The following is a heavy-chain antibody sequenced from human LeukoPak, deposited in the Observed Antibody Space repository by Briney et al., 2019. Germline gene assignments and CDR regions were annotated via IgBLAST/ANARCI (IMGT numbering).Heavy chain of an antibody. CDR2: ISSTSSYI. D-gene: IGHD6-19*01. CDR3: ARGYSSGWSAFDY. V-gene: IGHV3-21*01. Sequence: GGSLRLPCAASGFTFSSYYMNWVRQAPGRGLEWVSSISSTSSYIYYADSVKGRFTISRDNADNSLYLQMNSLRAEDTAVYYCARGYSSGWSAFDYWGQGTLVTVSS. J-gene: IGHJ4*02. CDR1: GFTFSSYY.